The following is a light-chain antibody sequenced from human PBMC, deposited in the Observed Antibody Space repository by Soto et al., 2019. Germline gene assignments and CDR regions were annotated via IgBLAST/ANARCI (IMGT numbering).Light chain of an antibody. V-gene: IGKV1-5*01. CDR2: DVS. Sequence: DIQMTQSPSTVSAYVGDSVTITCRASQSITTWLACYQQRPGKAPKLLIYDVSSFHSGVPSRFSGSESGTEFTPTISTLQPDDCATYYCQHYKFYSPWTFGQRTKVEIK. CDR1: QSITTW. J-gene: IGKJ1*01. CDR3: QHYKFYSPWT.